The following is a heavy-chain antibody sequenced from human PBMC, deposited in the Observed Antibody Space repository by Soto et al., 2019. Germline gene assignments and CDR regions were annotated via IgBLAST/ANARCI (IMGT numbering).Heavy chain of an antibody. D-gene: IGHD3-22*01. CDR1: GGSISSSSYY. J-gene: IGHJ4*02. V-gene: IGHV4-39*01. CDR3: ARHRVYYDSSGYYSPYYYFDY. Sequence: SETLSLTCTVSGGSISSSSYYWGWIRQPPGKGLEWIGSIYYSGSTYYNPSLKSRVTISVDTSKNQFSLKLSSVTAADTAVYYCARHRVYYDSSGYYSPYYYFDYWGQGTLVTVSS. CDR2: IYYSGST.